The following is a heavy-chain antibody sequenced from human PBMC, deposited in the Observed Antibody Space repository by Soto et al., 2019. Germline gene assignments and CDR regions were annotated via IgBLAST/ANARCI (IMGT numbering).Heavy chain of an antibody. CDR2: IIPIFGTA. CDR3: ASAYYYDSSGPPYYFDY. V-gene: IGHV1-69*13. Sequence: ASVKVSCKASGGTFSSYAISWVRQAPGQGLEWMGGIIPIFGTANYAQKFQGRVTITADESTSTAYMELSSLRSEDPAVYYCASAYYYDSSGPPYYFDYWGQGTLVTVSS. CDR1: GGTFSSYA. J-gene: IGHJ4*02. D-gene: IGHD3-22*01.